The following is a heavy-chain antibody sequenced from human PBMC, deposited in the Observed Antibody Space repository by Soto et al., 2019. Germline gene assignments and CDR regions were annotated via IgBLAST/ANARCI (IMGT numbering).Heavy chain of an antibody. J-gene: IGHJ6*02. V-gene: IGHV1-69*13. Sequence: SVKVSCKASGGTFSTHAIIWVRQAPGHGLEWMGGIIPISGTTYYTQKFQGRVTITADEPTSTAFMELSSLKSDDTAVFYCARGYCSGGECYSGMDVWGQGTMVTVSS. CDR2: IIPISGTT. D-gene: IGHD2-15*01. CDR3: ARGYCSGGECYSGMDV. CDR1: GGTFSTHA.